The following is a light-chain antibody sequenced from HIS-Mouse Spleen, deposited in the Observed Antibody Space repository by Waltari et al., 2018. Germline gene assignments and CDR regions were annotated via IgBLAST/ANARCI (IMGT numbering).Light chain of an antibody. CDR1: SSDVGGYNY. CDR3: CSYAGSYTWV. Sequence: QSALTQPRSVSGSPGQSVTISCTGTSSDVGGYNYASWYQQHPGKAPKLMIYDVSKRPSGVPDRFSGSKSGNKASLTISGLQAEDEADYYCCSYAGSYTWVFGGGTKLTVL. J-gene: IGLJ3*02. CDR2: DVS. V-gene: IGLV2-11*01.